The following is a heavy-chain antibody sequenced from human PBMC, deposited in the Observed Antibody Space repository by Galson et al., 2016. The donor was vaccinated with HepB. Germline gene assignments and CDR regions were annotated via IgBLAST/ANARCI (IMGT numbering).Heavy chain of an antibody. V-gene: IGHV3-23*01. D-gene: IGHD3-10*01. CDR2: IGGGGAT. Sequence: SLRLSCAASGFTFRTYAMSWVRQAPGKGLEWVSTIGGGGATYYADSVKGRFTISRDISKNTLSLQMNSLRADDTALYYCTRGGWFNCPTSYYPDLWGHGTLVTVSS. CDR3: TRGGWFNCPTSYYPDL. J-gene: IGHJ4*01. CDR1: GFTFRTYA.